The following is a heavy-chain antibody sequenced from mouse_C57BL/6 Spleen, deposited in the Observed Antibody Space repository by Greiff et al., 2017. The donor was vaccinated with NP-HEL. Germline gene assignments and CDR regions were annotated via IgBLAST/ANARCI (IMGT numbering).Heavy chain of an antibody. Sequence: VQLQQSGPELVKPGASVKISCKASGYAFSSSWMNWVKQRPGKGLEWIGRIYPGDGDTNYNGKFKGKATLTADKSSSTAYMQLSSLTSEDSAVYFCARLESNFAYWGQGTLVTVSA. J-gene: IGHJ3*01. CDR3: ARLESNFAY. CDR1: GYAFSSSW. V-gene: IGHV1-82*01. CDR2: IYPGDGDT.